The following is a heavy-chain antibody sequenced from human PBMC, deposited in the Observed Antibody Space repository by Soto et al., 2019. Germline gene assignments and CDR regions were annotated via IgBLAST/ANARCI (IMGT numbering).Heavy chain of an antibody. D-gene: IGHD3-22*01. V-gene: IGHV3-72*01. Sequence: GGSLRLSCAASGFTFSDHYMDWVRQAPGKGLEWVGRTRNKANSYTTEYAASVKGRFTISRDDSKNSLYLQMNSLKTEDTAVYYCARDLYYYDRGYWGQGTLVTVSS. CDR1: GFTFSDHY. J-gene: IGHJ4*02. CDR2: TRNKANSYTT. CDR3: ARDLYYYDRGY.